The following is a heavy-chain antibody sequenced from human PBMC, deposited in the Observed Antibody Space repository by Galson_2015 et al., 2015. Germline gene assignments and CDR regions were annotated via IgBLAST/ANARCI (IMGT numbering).Heavy chain of an antibody. V-gene: IGHV3-48*02. CDR1: GFTFSSYS. D-gene: IGHD2-15*01. J-gene: IGHJ4*02. Sequence: SLRLSCAASGFTFSSYSMNWVRQAPGKGLEWVSYISSSSSTIYYADSVKGRFTISRDNAKNSLYLQMNSLRDEDTAVYYCARDKGKVVVAATCFDYWGQGTLVTVSS. CDR3: ARDKGKVVVAATCFDY. CDR2: ISSSSSTI.